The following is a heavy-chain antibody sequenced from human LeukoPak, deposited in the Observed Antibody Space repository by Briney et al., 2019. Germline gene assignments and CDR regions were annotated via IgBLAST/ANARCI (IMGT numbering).Heavy chain of an antibody. Sequence: TGGSLRLSCAASGFSISTYSMNWVRQAPGKGLEWVSSISRSTSFPYYADSVKGRFTISRDNAKNSLYLQMNSLRAEDTAVYYCAVGEVGALIWGQGTLVTVSS. CDR1: GFSISTYS. CDR2: ISRSTSFP. D-gene: IGHD1-26*01. V-gene: IGHV3-21*01. J-gene: IGHJ4*02. CDR3: AVGEVGALI.